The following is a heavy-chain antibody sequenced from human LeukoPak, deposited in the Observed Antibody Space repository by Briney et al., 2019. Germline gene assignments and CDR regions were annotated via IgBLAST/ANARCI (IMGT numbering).Heavy chain of an antibody. V-gene: IGHV1-69*05. D-gene: IGHD1-26*01. CDR2: IIPIFGTA. J-gene: IGHJ6*03. CDR3: ARVEGATPDYYYYYMDV. Sequence: GSSVKVSCKASGGTFSSYAISWVRQAPGQGLEWMGGIIPIFGTANYAQKFQGRVTITTDESTSTAYMELSSLRSEDTAVYYCARVEGATPDYYYYYMDVWGKGTTVTVSS. CDR1: GGTFSSYA.